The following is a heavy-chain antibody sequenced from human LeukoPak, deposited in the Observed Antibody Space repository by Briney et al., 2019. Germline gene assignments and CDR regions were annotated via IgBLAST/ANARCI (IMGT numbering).Heavy chain of an antibody. D-gene: IGHD3-22*01. CDR2: INPNSGDT. V-gene: IGHV1-2*06. CDR1: GYTFTGYY. Sequence: ASVKVSCKASGYTFTGYYMHWVRQAPGQGLEWMGRINPNSGDTNYGQKFQGRVTMTRDTSISTAYMELSRLRSDDTAAYYCATTPDYYDSSGDYWGQGTLVTVSS. CDR3: ATTPDYYDSSGDY. J-gene: IGHJ4*02.